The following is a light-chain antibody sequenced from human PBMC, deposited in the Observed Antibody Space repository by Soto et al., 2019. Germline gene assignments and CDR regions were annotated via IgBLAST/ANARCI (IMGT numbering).Light chain of an antibody. Sequence: EIVLTQSPATLSVSPGERVTLSCRASQTVRSNLAWYQQKPGQAPRLLIYGASTRATGIPARFSGSGSGTEFTLTISSLQSEDFAVYYCQQYNEWPPLTFGGGTKVEIK. CDR3: QQYNEWPPLT. J-gene: IGKJ4*01. CDR2: GAS. V-gene: IGKV3-15*01. CDR1: QTVRSN.